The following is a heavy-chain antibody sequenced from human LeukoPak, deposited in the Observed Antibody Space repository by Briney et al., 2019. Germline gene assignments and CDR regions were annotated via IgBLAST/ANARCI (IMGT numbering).Heavy chain of an antibody. V-gene: IGHV1-18*01. J-gene: IGHJ4*02. CDR1: GYAFTNYA. Sequence: ASVKVSCKASGYAFTNYAISWVRQAPGQGLEWMGWISVYNGNANYAQKLQGRVTMTADTSTTTAYMELRSLRSDDTAVYYCARGYCSSATCRHFDYWGQGALVTVSS. D-gene: IGHD2-2*01. CDR3: ARGYCSSATCRHFDY. CDR2: ISVYNGNA.